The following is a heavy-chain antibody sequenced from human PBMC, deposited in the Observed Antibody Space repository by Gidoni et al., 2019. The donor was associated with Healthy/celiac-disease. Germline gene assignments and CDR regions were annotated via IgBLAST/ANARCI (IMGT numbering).Heavy chain of an antibody. V-gene: IGHV3-15*01. J-gene: IGHJ3*02. CDR2: IKGKTDGGTT. CDR1: GFTFSNAW. D-gene: IGHD2-15*01. CDR3: TTGIADDAFDI. Sequence: EVQLVESGGGLVKPGGSLRLSCAASGFTFSNAWMSWVRQAPGKGLEWVGRIKGKTDGGTTDYAAPVKGRFTISRDDSKNTLYLQINSLKTEDTAVYYCTTGIADDAFDIWGQGTMVTVSS.